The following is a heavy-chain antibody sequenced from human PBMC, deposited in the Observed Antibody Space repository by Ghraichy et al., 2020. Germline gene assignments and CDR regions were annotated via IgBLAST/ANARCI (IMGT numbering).Heavy chain of an antibody. V-gene: IGHV6-1*01. D-gene: IGHD7-27*01. CDR3: ARDLPNWGSVYYYGMDV. CDR1: GDSVSSNSAA. Sequence: SQTLSLTCAISGDSVSSNSAAWNWIRQSPSRGLEWLGRTYYRSKWYNDYAVSVKSRITINPDTSKNQFSLQLNSVTPEDTAVYYCARDLPNWGSVYYYGMDVWGQGTTVTVSS. J-gene: IGHJ6*02. CDR2: TYYRSKWYN.